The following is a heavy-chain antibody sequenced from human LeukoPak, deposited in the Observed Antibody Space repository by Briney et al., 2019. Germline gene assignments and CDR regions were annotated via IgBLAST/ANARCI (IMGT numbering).Heavy chain of an antibody. V-gene: IGHV1-8*01. D-gene: IGHD6-13*01. Sequence: ASVKVSCKASGYTFTRYDINWVRQATGQGLEWMGWMNPNSGNTGYAQKFQGRVTMTRNTSISTAYMELSSLRSEDTAVYYCARGRRQLGAGLYYYYYMDVWGKGTTVTVSS. CDR1: GYTFTRYD. J-gene: IGHJ6*03. CDR3: ARGRRQLGAGLYYYYYMDV. CDR2: MNPNSGNT.